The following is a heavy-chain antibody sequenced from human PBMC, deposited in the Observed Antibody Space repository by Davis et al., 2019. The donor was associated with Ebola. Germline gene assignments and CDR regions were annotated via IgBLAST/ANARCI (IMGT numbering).Heavy chain of an antibody. Sequence: PGGSLRLSCAASGFTFSSYAMSWVRQAPGKGLEWVAVISYDGSNKYYADSVKGRFTISRDNSKNTLYLQMNSLRAEDTAVYYCARDPQNCSSTSCYPYDSVPHLSLGMDVWGQGTTVTVSS. CDR2: ISYDGSNK. CDR3: ARDPQNCSSTSCYPYDSVPHLSLGMDV. D-gene: IGHD2-2*01. CDR1: GFTFSSYA. J-gene: IGHJ6*02. V-gene: IGHV3-30-3*01.